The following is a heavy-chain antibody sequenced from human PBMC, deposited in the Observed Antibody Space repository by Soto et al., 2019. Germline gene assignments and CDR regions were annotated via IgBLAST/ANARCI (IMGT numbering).Heavy chain of an antibody. CDR2: IYHSGST. V-gene: IGHV4-30-2*01. CDR3: AISCMYAPRFHP. J-gene: IGHJ5*02. CDR1: GGSISSGGYS. Sequence: QLQLQESGSGLVKPSQTLSLTCAVSGGSISSGGYSWSWIRQPPGKGLEWIGYIYHSGSTYYNPSLKSHVTISVDTSTNHFSLKLTSVTAADTAVYSSAISCMYAPRFHPWAQGTLVTLSS. D-gene: IGHD2-8*01.